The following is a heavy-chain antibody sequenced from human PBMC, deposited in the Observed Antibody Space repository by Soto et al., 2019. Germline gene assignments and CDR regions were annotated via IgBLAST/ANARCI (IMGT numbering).Heavy chain of an antibody. Sequence: SETLSLTCTVSGGSISSYYWSWIRQPPGKGLEWIGYIYYSGSTNYNPSLKSRVTISVDTSKNQFSLKLSSVTAADTAVYYCARVATRSIYYFDDWGQGTRVTVSS. V-gene: IGHV4-59*01. CDR3: ARVATRSIYYFDD. D-gene: IGHD6-6*01. J-gene: IGHJ4*02. CDR1: GGSISSYY. CDR2: IYYSGST.